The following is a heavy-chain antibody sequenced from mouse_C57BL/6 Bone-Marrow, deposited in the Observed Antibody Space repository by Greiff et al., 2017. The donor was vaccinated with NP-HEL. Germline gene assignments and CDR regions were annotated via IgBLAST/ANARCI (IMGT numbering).Heavy chain of an antibody. CDR3: ARKESNYTMDY. Sequence: VQLQQSGPGLVQPSQSLSITCTVSGFSLTSYGVHWVRQSPGKGLEWLGVLWSGGSTDSNAAFISRLSISKDNSKSQVSFKMNSLQADDTAIDYCARKESNYTMDYWGQGTSVTVSS. D-gene: IGHD2-5*01. CDR1: GFSLTSYG. CDR2: LWSGGST. V-gene: IGHV2-2*01. J-gene: IGHJ4*01.